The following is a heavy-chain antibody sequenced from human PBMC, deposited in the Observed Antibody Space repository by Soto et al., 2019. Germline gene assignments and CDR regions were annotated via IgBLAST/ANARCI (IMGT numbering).Heavy chain of an antibody. CDR1: GGSFSGYY. J-gene: IGHJ4*02. CDR2: INHSGST. V-gene: IGHV4-34*01. Sequence: QVQLQQWGAGLLKPSETLSLTCAVYGGSFSGYYWSWIRQPPGKGLEWIGEINHSGSTNYNPSLKSRVNVSVDTYKNQFSLKLSSVTAADTAVYYCARDEYSNFRIAYWGQGTLVTVSS. D-gene: IGHD4-4*01. CDR3: ARDEYSNFRIAY.